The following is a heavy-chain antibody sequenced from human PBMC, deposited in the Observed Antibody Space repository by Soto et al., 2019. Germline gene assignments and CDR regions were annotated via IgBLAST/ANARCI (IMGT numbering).Heavy chain of an antibody. CDR1: GFTFNNYA. CDR2: ISGSAVTT. Sequence: EVQLLDSGGGLVQPGGSLRLSCAASGFTFNNYALSWVRQAPGKGLEWVSTISGSAVTTFYADSLRGRFTISRDNSKNTLYLQITSLRVENKAVYYCAGTYYDRSRHYHSYFDNSGQATLLPVSS. CDR3: AGTYYDRSRHYHSYFDN. V-gene: IGHV3-23*01. J-gene: IGHJ4*02. D-gene: IGHD3-22*01.